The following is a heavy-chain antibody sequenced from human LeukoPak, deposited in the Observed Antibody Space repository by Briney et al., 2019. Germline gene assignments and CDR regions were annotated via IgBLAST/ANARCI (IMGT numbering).Heavy chain of an antibody. Sequence: GRSLRLSCAASGFIFSSYGMHWVRQAPGKGLEWVAVIWYDGGKKYYGDSVKGRLTISRDNSKNTLYLQVNSLRAEDTAVYYCARWGIAGAQDFDSWGQGTLVIVSS. CDR3: ARWGIAGAQDFDS. J-gene: IGHJ4*02. V-gene: IGHV3-33*08. CDR2: IWYDGGKK. D-gene: IGHD1-26*01. CDR1: GFIFSSYG.